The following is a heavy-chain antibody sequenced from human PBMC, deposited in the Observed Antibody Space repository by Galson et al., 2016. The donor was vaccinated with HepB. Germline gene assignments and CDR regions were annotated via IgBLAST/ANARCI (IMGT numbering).Heavy chain of an antibody. V-gene: IGHV4-59*04. Sequence: SETLSLTCGVFGGSLSDNYWSWIRQSPGKGLEWLGNIYYGGTTDYNPSLKSRVTMSVDTSKNQFSLRLTSVTAADTALYYCVRPTAGQIDYWGRGTLVTVSS. CDR3: VRPTAGQIDY. D-gene: IGHD2-21*02. J-gene: IGHJ4*02. CDR2: IYYGGTT. CDR1: GGSLSDNY.